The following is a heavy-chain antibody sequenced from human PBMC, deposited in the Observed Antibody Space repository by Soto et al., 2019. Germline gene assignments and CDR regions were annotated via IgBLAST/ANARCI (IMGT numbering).Heavy chain of an antibody. CDR2: IHNSGTS. Sequence: QVQLQESGPGLVKPSETLSLSCTVSGDTSTSYYWGWIRQAPGKGLEWIGHIHNSGTSTHNPSLNGRVTISIDMSKKQFSLKLTSLTSADTAVYYCARDLYDSVGYTWFDSWSQGTLVTVSS. J-gene: IGHJ5*01. V-gene: IGHV4-59*01. CDR1: GDTSTSYY. CDR3: ARDLYDSVGYTWFDS. D-gene: IGHD3-22*01.